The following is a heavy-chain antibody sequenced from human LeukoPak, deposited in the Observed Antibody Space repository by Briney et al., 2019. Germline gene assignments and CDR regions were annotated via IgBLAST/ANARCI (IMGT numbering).Heavy chain of an antibody. J-gene: IGHJ6*02. V-gene: IGHV4-59*01. CDR3: AREYYYYGMDV. CDR1: GGSISSYY. CDR2: IYYSGST. Sequence: PSETLSLTCTVSGGSISSYYWSWIRQPPGKGLEWIGYIYYSGSTNYNPSLKSRVTISVDTSKNQFSLKLSSVTAADTAVYYCAREYYYYGMDVWGQGTTVTVSS.